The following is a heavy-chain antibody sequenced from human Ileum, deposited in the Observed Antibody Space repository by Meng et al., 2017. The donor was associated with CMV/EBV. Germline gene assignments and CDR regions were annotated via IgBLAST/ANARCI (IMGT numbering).Heavy chain of an antibody. D-gene: IGHD4-17*01. V-gene: IGHV3-74*01. Sequence: RGSLRLSCAASGFTFSSYWMHWVRQVPGKGLEWVSRIDGLGRTANYADIGEGRFTISRDNAKNTLFLQMTSLRDDDTAVYYCARGDGTYGLWDYWGQGTLVTVSS. J-gene: IGHJ4*02. CDR3: ARGDGTYGLWDY. CDR2: IDGLGRTA. CDR1: GFTFSSYW.